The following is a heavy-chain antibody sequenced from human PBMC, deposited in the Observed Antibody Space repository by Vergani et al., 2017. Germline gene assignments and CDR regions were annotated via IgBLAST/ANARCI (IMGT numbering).Heavy chain of an antibody. CDR2: ISYDGSNK. J-gene: IGHJ6*02. CDR1: GFTFSSYG. CDR3: AKDPAPYGSGSYDGMDV. D-gene: IGHD3-10*01. Sequence: VQLVESGGGVVQPGRSLRLSCAASGFTFSSYGMHWVRQAPGKGLEWVAVISYDGSNKYYADSVKGRFTISRDNSKNTLYLQMNSLRAEDTAVYYCAKDPAPYGSGSYDGMDVWGQGITVTVSS. V-gene: IGHV3-30*18.